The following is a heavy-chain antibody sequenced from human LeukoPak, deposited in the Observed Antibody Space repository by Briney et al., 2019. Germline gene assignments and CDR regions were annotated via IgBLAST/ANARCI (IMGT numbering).Heavy chain of an antibody. Sequence: GGSLRLSCATSGFTFSSYGMNWVRQAPGKGLEWVSSITSSSYKYYADSVKGRFTISRDNAKNSLYLQMNSLRAEDTAVYYCARVLDSGNYYFDYWGQGTLVTVSS. V-gene: IGHV3-21*01. CDR1: GFTFSSYG. D-gene: IGHD1-26*01. CDR2: ITSSSYK. CDR3: ARVLDSGNYYFDY. J-gene: IGHJ4*02.